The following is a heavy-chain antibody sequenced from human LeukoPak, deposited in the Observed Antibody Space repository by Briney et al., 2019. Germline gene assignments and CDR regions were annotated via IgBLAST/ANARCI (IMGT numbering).Heavy chain of an antibody. CDR1: GFTFSSYA. CDR3: ARARGDWLFPPYYFDY. CDR2: ISYDGSNK. Sequence: GGSLRLSCAASGFTFSSYAMHWVRQAPGKGLEWVAVISYDGSNKYYADSVKGRSTISRDNSKNTLYLQMNSLRAEDTAVYYCARARGDWLFPPYYFDYWGQGTLVTVSS. D-gene: IGHD3/OR15-3a*01. V-gene: IGHV3-30-3*01. J-gene: IGHJ4*02.